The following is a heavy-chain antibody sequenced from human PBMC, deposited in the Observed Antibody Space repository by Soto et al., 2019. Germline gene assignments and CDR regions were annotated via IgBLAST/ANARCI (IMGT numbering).Heavy chain of an antibody. CDR2: ISAYNGYT. V-gene: IGHV1-18*01. D-gene: IGHD3-10*02. CDR3: ARDDRDYVKRFDP. J-gene: IGHJ5*02. CDR1: GYTFTSYG. Sequence: ASVKVSCKASGYTFTSYGISWVRPAPGQGLEWMGWISAYNGYTNYAEKVQGRVTMTTDTSTSTANMELRSLRSEDTAVYYCARDDRDYVKRFDPGGKGTLVTVSS.